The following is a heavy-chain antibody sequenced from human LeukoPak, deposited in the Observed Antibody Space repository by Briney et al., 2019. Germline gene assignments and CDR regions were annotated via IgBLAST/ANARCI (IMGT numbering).Heavy chain of an antibody. CDR3: ARESRIAAAAGWFDP. J-gene: IGHJ5*02. V-gene: IGHV4-4*02. CDR2: IYRDGNT. D-gene: IGHD6-13*01. Sequence: SGTLSLTCVVSGGSISSGNWWSWVRQSPEKGLEWIAEIYRDGNTNYNPSLKSRATISVDTSNNQFSLKLTSVTAADTAMYYCARESRIAAAAGWFDPWGQGTLVTVSS. CDR1: GGSISSGNW.